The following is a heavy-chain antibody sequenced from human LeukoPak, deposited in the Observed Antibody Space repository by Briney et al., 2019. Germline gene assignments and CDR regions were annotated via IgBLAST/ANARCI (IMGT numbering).Heavy chain of an antibody. Sequence: GGSLRLSCAASGFTFSSSWMDWVRQAPGKGLEWVANIKEDGSLTFYVDSVKGRFTISRDNAKNSLYLQINSLRVDDTAVYYCARDRGYKAFDIWGQGTMVTVSS. CDR2: IKEDGSLT. J-gene: IGHJ3*02. CDR1: GFTFSSSW. D-gene: IGHD5-18*01. CDR3: ARDRGYKAFDI. V-gene: IGHV3-7*03.